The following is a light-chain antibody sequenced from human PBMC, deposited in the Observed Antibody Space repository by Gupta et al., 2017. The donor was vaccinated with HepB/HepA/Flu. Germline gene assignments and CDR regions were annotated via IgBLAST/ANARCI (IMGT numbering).Light chain of an antibody. Sequence: DIVLTQSPLSLPVTPGEPASISCRSRQNLLHSNGNNYVDWYLQKPGQSTQLLIYLGSNRASGVPARFDGSGSGTDFTLKISRVVAEDVGVSYCMQALQTGTFRQGARLEIQ. CDR2: LGS. V-gene: IGKV2-28*01. CDR3: MQALQTGT. J-gene: IGKJ5*01. CDR1: QNLLHSNGNNY.